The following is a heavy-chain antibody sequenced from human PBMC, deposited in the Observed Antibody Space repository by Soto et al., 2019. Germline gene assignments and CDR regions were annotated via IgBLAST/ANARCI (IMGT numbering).Heavy chain of an antibody. CDR2: IYYSGST. Sequence: PSETLSLTCTVSGGSVSSGSYYWSWIRQPPGKGLEWIGYIYYSGSTNYNPSLKSRVTISVDTSKNQFSLKLSSVTAADTAVYYCAGDGLGGWFDPWGQGTLVTVSS. V-gene: IGHV4-61*01. J-gene: IGHJ5*02. CDR1: GGSVSSGSYY. D-gene: IGHD2-15*01. CDR3: AGDGLGGWFDP.